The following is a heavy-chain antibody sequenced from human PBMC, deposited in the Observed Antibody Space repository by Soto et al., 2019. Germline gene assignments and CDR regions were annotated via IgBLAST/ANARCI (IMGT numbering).Heavy chain of an antibody. CDR1: GGTFSNNV. CDR2: ITRIFGTA. CDR3: ASGITVAFDH. D-gene: IGHD6-19*01. V-gene: IGHV1-69*01. J-gene: IGHJ5*02. Sequence: QVQLVQSGAEVKTPGSSVKVTCKASGGTFSNNVISWVRQAPGLGLEWMGGITRIFGTATTNYAQKFQGRITITADVSTNTAYMELSSLRSEDTALYYCASGITVAFDHWGQGTLVTVSS.